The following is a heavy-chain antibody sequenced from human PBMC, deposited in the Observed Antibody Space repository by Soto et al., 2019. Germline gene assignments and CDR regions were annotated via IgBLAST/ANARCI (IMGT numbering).Heavy chain of an antibody. V-gene: IGHV1-69*01. Sequence: QVQLVQSGAEVKKPGSSVKVSCKASGGTFSSYAISWVRQAPGQGLEWMGGIIPIFGTANYAQKFQGRVTITADESTSTAYMELSSLRSEDTAVYYCARAVGKGGTIFGVVTPLDYYYYGMDVWGQGTTVTVSS. CDR1: GGTFSSYA. CDR3: ARAVGKGGTIFGVVTPLDYYYYGMDV. D-gene: IGHD3-3*01. CDR2: IIPIFGTA. J-gene: IGHJ6*02.